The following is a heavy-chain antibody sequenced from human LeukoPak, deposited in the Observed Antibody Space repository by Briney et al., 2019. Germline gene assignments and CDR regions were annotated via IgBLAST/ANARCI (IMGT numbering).Heavy chain of an antibody. D-gene: IGHD6-13*01. Sequence: PGGSLRLSCAASGFTFSNYAMHWVRQAPGKGLEYVSAISDNGGRTYYAKSVKGRFTISRDNAKNSLYLQMNSLRAEDTAVYYCARARGSSWYERKYYFDYWGQGTLVTVSS. CDR2: ISDNGGRT. CDR1: GFTFSNYA. J-gene: IGHJ4*02. CDR3: ARARGSSWYERKYYFDY. V-gene: IGHV3-64*01.